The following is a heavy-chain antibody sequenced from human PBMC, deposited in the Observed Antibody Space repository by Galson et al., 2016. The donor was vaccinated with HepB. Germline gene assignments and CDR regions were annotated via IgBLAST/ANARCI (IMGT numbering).Heavy chain of an antibody. CDR3: VKEAYTYGALHDYFEY. D-gene: IGHD4/OR15-4a*01. Sequence: TLSLTCTVPGGSISSGSYYWSWIRQPAGKRLEWIGRVHTTGNTDYNSSLKSRLAISLDTSKNQFSLKVTSVTASDTAVYYCVKEAYTYGALHDYFEYWGQGTLVTVSS. CDR1: GGSISSGSYY. CDR2: VHTTGNT. V-gene: IGHV4-61*02. J-gene: IGHJ4*02.